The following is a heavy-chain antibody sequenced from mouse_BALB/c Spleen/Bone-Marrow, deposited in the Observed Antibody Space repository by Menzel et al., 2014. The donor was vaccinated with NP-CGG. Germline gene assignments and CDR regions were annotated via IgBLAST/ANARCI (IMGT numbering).Heavy chain of an antibody. V-gene: IGHV1-69*02. CDR2: IYPSDSYT. CDR3: TRSGTLGAMDY. D-gene: IGHD4-1*01. J-gene: IGHJ4*01. Sequence: QVQLKQSGAELVRPGASVKLSCKASGYTFTSYWINWVKQRPGQGLEWIGNIYPSDSYTNYNQKFKDKATLTVDKSSSTAYMQLSSPTSEDSAVYYCTRSGTLGAMDYWGQGTSVTASS. CDR1: GYTFTSYW.